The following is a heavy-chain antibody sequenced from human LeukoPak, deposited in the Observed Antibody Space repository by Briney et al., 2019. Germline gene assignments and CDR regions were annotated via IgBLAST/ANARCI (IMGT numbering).Heavy chain of an antibody. Sequence: SSVKVSCKASGYTFTGYYMHWVRQAPGQGLEWMGRINPNSGGTNYAQKFQGRVTMTRDTSISTAYMELSRLRSDDTAVYYCASRYCSSTSCRPNYYYYYMDVWGKGTTVTVSS. D-gene: IGHD2-2*01. CDR1: GYTFTGYY. CDR2: INPNSGGT. CDR3: ASRYCSSTSCRPNYYYYYMDV. V-gene: IGHV1-2*06. J-gene: IGHJ6*03.